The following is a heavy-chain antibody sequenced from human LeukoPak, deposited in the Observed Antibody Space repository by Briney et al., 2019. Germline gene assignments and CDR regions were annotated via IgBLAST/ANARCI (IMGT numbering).Heavy chain of an antibody. CDR3: ARDGGYSVDY. J-gene: IGHJ4*02. CDR2: IRYDGGNK. D-gene: IGHD5-12*01. CDR1: GFTFSSYG. Sequence: GGSLRLSCAASGFTFSSYGMHWVRQAPGKGLEWMTFIRYDGGNKYYADSVKGRFTISRDNAKNTLYLQMNSLRAEDTALYYCARDGGYSVDYWGQGTLVTVSS. V-gene: IGHV3-30*02.